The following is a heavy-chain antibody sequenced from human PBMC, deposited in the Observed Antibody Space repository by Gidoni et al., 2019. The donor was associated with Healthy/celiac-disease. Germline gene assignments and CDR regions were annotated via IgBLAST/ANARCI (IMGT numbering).Heavy chain of an antibody. D-gene: IGHD2-2*01. Sequence: QMQLVQSGPEVKKPGTSVKVSCKASGFTFTSSAMQWVRQARGQRLEWIGWIVVGSGNTNYAQKFQERVTITRDMSTSTAYMELSSLRSEDTAVYYCAAPADVVPAAMGGIDYYYGMDVWGQGTTVTVSS. CDR1: GFTFTSSA. V-gene: IGHV1-58*02. CDR3: AAPADVVPAAMGGIDYYYGMDV. J-gene: IGHJ6*02. CDR2: IVVGSGNT.